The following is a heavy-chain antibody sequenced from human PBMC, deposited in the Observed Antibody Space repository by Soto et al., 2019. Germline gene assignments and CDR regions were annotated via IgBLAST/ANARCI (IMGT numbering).Heavy chain of an antibody. Sequence: QVQLQESGPGLVKPSQTLPLTCSVSGGSISSGGYYWSWIRQHPGKGLEWIGYIYYSGSTYYNPFLKSRVSISVDTSKNQFSLKLNSLTAADTAVYFCARGVAASGTVWYFDLWGRGTLVTVSS. D-gene: IGHD6-13*01. CDR2: IYYSGST. J-gene: IGHJ2*01. CDR3: ARGVAASGTVWYFDL. V-gene: IGHV4-31*03. CDR1: GGSISSGGYY.